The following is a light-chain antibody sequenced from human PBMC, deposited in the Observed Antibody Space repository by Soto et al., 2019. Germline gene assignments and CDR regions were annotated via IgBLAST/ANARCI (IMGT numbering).Light chain of an antibody. V-gene: IGLV2-14*01. CDR1: SSDVGGYNY. CDR3: TSYRTDNTLV. Sequence: QSALTQPAAVSGSPGQSITISCTGTSSDVGGYNYVSWYQQHPGKAPKLMIYEVSNRPSGVSNHFSGSKSGNTASPTISGLQADDEADYYCTSYRTDNTLVFGGGTKVTVL. CDR2: EVS. J-gene: IGLJ3*02.